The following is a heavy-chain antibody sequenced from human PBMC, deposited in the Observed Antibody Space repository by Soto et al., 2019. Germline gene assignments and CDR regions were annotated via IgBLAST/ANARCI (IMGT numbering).Heavy chain of an antibody. CDR3: AKDRRYSNPSEFDY. D-gene: IGHD4-4*01. CDR1: GFTFSSDG. V-gene: IGHV3-30*18. J-gene: IGHJ4*02. CDR2: ISYDGSNK. Sequence: PGGSLRLSCAASGFTFSSDGMHWVRQAPGKGLEWVAVISYDGSNKYYADSVKGRFTISRDNAKNTLYLQMNSLRAEDTAVYYCAKDRRYSNPSEFDYSGPGTLVTVSS.